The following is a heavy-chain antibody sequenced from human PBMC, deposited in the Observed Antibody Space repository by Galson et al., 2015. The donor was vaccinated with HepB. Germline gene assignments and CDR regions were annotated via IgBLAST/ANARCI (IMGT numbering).Heavy chain of an antibody. V-gene: IGHV4-4*07. CDR1: GGSISNSY. J-gene: IGHJ6*02. Sequence: ETLSLTCTVSGGSISNSYWSWIRQPAGKGLECIGRIYTGGSTNYNPSLKSRVTMTVDTSNNHLSLRLSSVTAADTAVYYCARVGGSSHEGYFFYGMDVWGRGTTVTVSS. D-gene: IGHD6-13*01. CDR2: IYTGGST. CDR3: ARVGGSSHEGYFFYGMDV.